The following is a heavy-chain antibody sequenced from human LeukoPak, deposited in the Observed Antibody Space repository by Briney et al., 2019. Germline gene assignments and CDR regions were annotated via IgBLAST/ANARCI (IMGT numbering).Heavy chain of an antibody. CDR3: ARDRPSDSSSWYYYYGMDV. CDR1: GGSISSGGYY. Sequence: SQTLSLTCTVSGGSISSGGYYWSWIRQHPGKGLEWLGYIYYSGSPYYNPSLKSRVTISVDTSKNQFSLKLSSVTAADTAVYYCARDRPSDSSSWYYYYGMDVWGKGTTVTVFS. D-gene: IGHD6-13*01. J-gene: IGHJ6*04. CDR2: IYYSGSP. V-gene: IGHV4-31*03.